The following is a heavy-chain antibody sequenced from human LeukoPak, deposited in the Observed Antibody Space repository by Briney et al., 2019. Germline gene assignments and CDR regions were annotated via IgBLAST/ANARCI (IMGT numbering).Heavy chain of an antibody. D-gene: IGHD1-14*01. CDR2: IYYSGST. CDR1: GGSISSYY. J-gene: IGHJ5*02. Sequence: PSETLSLTCTVSGGSISSYYWSWIRQPPGKGLEWIGYIYYSGSTNYSPSLKSRVTISVDTSKNQFSQKLSSVTAADTAVYYCARRPGNWFDPWGQGTLVTVSS. CDR3: ARRPGNWFDP. V-gene: IGHV4-59*01.